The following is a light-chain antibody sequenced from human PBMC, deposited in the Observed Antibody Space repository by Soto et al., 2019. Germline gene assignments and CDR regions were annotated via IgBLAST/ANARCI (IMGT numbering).Light chain of an antibody. CDR2: KVS. J-gene: IGLJ2*01. CDR3: SSFAGSPVV. V-gene: IGLV2-8*01. CDR1: SSDVGDYNY. Sequence: QSALTQPPSASGSLGQSVTVPCTGTSSDVGDYNYVSWYQQHPGKVPKLMIYKVSKRPSGVPDRFSGSKSGNTASLTVSGLQAEDEADYYCSSFAGSPVVFGGGTKLTVL.